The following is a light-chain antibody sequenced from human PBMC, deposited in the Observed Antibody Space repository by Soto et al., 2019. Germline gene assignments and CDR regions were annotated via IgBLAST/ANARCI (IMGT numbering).Light chain of an antibody. CDR1: QSVSNY. CDR3: NKRSNWPPGP. Sequence: EIVLTQSPATVSLSPGERATLSCRAIQSVSNYLAWYKQKPGQAPRLLIYDASNRATGIPARFSVSGSGPDFTLTITSLGPEDFAFYYVNKRSNWPPGPSGQGHDWRLN. J-gene: IGKJ5*01. V-gene: IGKV3-11*01. CDR2: DAS.